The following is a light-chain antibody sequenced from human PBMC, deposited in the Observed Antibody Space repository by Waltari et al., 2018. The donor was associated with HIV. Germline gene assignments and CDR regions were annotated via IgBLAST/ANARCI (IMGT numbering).Light chain of an antibody. CDR3: ATWDDSPDGPV. CDR1: SSNIGSNT. CDR2: SNN. V-gene: IGLV1-44*01. J-gene: IGLJ3*02. Sequence: QSVLTQPPSASGTPGQRVTISCSGSSSNIGSNTVNWYQHLPGTAPKLLIYSNNQWPSGVPDRFSGSKSGTTASLAISGLQSEDEADYYCATWDDSPDGPVFGGGTKLTVL.